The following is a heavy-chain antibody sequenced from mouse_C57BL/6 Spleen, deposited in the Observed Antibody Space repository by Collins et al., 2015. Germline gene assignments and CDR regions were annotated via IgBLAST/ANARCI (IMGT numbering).Heavy chain of an antibody. CDR2: INPYNGDT. CDR1: FTDYY. CDR3: ASPYYYGAFDY. J-gene: IGHJ2*01. D-gene: IGHD1-1*01. Sequence: FTDYYLNWVKQSHGKSLEWIGVINPYNGDTTYNQKFKGKATLTVDKSSSTAYMQLSSLTSEDSAVYFCASPYYYGAFDYWSQGTTLTVSS. V-gene: IGHV1-19*01.